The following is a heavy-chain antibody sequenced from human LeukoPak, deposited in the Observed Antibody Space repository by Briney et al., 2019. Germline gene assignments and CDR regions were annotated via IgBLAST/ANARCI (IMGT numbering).Heavy chain of an antibody. CDR3: AKEGRSSTPGY. J-gene: IGHJ4*02. CDR1: GFTFSNYN. CDR2: ISDSGSNV. V-gene: IGHV3-21*01. D-gene: IGHD6-6*01. Sequence: GGSLRLSCAASGFTFSNYNMDWGRQAPGKGLEWVSSISDSGSNVYYADSVKGRFTISRDNAKNSLFLQMNSLRAEDTALYYCAKEGRSSTPGYWGQGTLVTVSS.